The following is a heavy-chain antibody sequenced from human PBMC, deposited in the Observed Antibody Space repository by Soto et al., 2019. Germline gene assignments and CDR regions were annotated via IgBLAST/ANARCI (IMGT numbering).Heavy chain of an antibody. V-gene: IGHV1-69*13. CDR2: IIPIFGTA. J-gene: IGHJ6*02. CDR3: ARVIAARPDYYYGMDV. D-gene: IGHD6-6*01. Sequence: GASVKVSCKASGGTFSSYAISWVRQAPGQGLEWMGGIIPIFGTANYAQKFQGRVTITADESTSTAYMELSSLRSEDTAVYYCARVIAARPDYYYGMDVWGQGTTVTVSS. CDR1: GGTFSSYA.